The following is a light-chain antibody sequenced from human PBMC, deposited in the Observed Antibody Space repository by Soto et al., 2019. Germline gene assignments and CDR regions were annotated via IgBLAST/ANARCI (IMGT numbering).Light chain of an antibody. CDR1: QPISLF. V-gene: IGKV1-39*01. J-gene: IGKJ4*01. CDR3: QQTFITPPHT. CDR2: SAS. Sequence: HINQFPSSLSASVGDRVTITCLACQPISLFLNWYQHKAGQAPKPLIRSASNLHSGVPSRFRGSGSQRDFTLTISNLQPEDFATYYCQQTFITPPHTFGGGTRVEMK.